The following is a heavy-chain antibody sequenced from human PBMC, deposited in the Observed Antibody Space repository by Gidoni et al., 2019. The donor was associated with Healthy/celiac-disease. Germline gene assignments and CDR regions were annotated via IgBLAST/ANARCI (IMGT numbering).Heavy chain of an antibody. Sequence: SISRYYWSWIRQPAGKGLDWIGRIYTRGSTNYNPSLKSRVTMSVDTSKNQFCLKLSSVTAADTAVYYCARGGSSGRYDAFDIWGQGTMVTVSA. D-gene: IGHD3-22*01. CDR2: IYTRGST. V-gene: IGHV4-4*07. CDR1: SISRYY. CDR3: ARGGSSGRYDAFDI. J-gene: IGHJ3*02.